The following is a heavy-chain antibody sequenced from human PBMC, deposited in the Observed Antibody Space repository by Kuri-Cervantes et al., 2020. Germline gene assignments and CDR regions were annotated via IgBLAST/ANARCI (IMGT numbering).Heavy chain of an antibody. CDR3: ARGTTTTSLLWFGTPPNYYGMDV. CDR2: IYYSGST. CDR1: GGSFSGYY. D-gene: IGHD3-10*01. V-gene: IGHV4-34*11. Sequence: SETLSLTCAVYGGSFSGYYWSWIRQPPGKGLEWIGYIYYSGSTNYNPSLKSRVTISVDTSKNQFSLKLSSVTAADTAVYYCARGTTTTSLLWFGTPPNYYGMDVWGKGTTVTVSS. J-gene: IGHJ6*04.